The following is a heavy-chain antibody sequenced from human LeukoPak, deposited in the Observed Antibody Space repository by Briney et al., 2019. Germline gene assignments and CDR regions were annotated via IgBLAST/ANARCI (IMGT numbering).Heavy chain of an antibody. J-gene: IGHJ4*02. D-gene: IGHD2-15*01. Sequence: SETLSLTCTVSGGSISSSSYYWGWIRQPPGKGLEWIGSIYYSGSTYYNPSLKCRVTISVDTSKNQFSLKLSSVTAADTAVYYCARPRVNCSGGSCFYYFDYWGQGTLVTVSS. V-gene: IGHV4-39*01. CDR3: ARPRVNCSGGSCFYYFDY. CDR1: GGSISSSSYY. CDR2: IYYSGST.